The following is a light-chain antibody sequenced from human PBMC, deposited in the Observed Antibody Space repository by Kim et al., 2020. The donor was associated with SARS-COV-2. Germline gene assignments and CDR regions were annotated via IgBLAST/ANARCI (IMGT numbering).Light chain of an antibody. CDR3: QHSVN. J-gene: IGKJ2*01. V-gene: IGKV1-5*03. CDR2: KAS. CDR1: QSINNW. Sequence: DIQMTQSPSTLSASVGDRVTITCRASQSINNWLAWYQQKPGKAPKLLIYKASNLYTGVPSRFSGSGSVTEFTLTISSLQPDDFATYYCQHSVNFGQGTKLEI.